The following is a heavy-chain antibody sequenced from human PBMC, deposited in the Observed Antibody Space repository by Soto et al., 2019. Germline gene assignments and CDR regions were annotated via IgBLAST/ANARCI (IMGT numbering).Heavy chain of an antibody. Sequence: QVQLVQPGSEVTKPGYSVKVSCKASGGTFSSYAISWVRQAPGQGLEWMGGIIPIFGTANYAQKFQGRVTITADESTSTAYMELSSLRSEDTAVYYCARDQDVLTGTSRFDYWGQGTLVTVSS. CDR2: IIPIFGTA. J-gene: IGHJ4*02. V-gene: IGHV1-69*01. D-gene: IGHD3-9*01. CDR3: ARDQDVLTGTSRFDY. CDR1: GGTFSSYA.